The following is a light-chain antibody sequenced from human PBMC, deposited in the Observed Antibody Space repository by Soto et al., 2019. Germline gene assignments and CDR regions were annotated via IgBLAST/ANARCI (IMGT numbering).Light chain of an antibody. CDR1: QSVSSSY. J-gene: IGKJ4*01. CDR2: DAS. CDR3: QQRSNWPPLT. Sequence: EIVLTQSPATLSLSPGERATLSCRASQSVSSSYLAWSQQKPGQAPRLLIYDASNRATGIPARFSGSGSGTDFTLTISSLEPEDFAVYYCQQRSNWPPLTFGGGTKVDI. V-gene: IGKV3-11*01.